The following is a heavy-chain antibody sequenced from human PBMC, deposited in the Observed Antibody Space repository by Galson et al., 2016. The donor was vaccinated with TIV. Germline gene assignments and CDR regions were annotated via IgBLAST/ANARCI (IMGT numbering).Heavy chain of an antibody. CDR1: GLTVSTNY. CDR3: ARGYFWSGSILTYYFDY. D-gene: IGHD3-3*01. Sequence: SLRLSCAASGLTVSTNYMSWVRQAPGKGLEWVSIVYSDGSTYYADSVKGRFTISRDNSKNTVYLQLNSLRAEDTAVYYCARGYFWSGSILTYYFDYWGQGTLVTVSS. V-gene: IGHV3-53*01. J-gene: IGHJ4*02. CDR2: VYSDGST.